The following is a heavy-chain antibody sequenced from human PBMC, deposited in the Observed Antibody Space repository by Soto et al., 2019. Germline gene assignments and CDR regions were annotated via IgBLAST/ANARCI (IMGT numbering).Heavy chain of an antibody. CDR3: ARDLEQWLGNGWFDP. J-gene: IGHJ5*02. Sequence: ASVKVSCKASGYTFTSYGISWVRQAPGQGLEWMGWISAYNGNTNYAQKLQGRVTMTTDTSTSTAYMELRSLRSDDTAVYYCARDLEQWLGNGWFDPWGQGTLVTVSS. CDR1: GYTFTSYG. CDR2: ISAYNGNT. V-gene: IGHV1-18*01. D-gene: IGHD6-19*01.